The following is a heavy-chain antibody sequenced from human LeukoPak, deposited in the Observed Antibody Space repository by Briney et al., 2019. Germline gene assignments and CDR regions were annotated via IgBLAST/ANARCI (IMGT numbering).Heavy chain of an antibody. J-gene: IGHJ4*02. CDR2: ISGSGGST. Sequence: GGSLRLSCAASGFTFSSYAMSWVRQAPGKGLEWVSAISGSGGSTNYADSVKGRFTVSRDNSKNTLYLQMNSLRAEDTAVYYCARVRIAVAGTLGPLDYWGQGTLVTVSS. V-gene: IGHV3-23*01. CDR3: ARVRIAVAGTLGPLDY. D-gene: IGHD6-19*01. CDR1: GFTFSSYA.